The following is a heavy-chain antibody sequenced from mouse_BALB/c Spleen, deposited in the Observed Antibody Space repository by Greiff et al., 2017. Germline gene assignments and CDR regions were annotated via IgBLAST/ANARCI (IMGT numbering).Heavy chain of an antibody. V-gene: IGHV5-6-5*01. D-gene: IGHD2-3*01. CDR2: ISSGGST. CDR3: ARGYDYLDY. CDR1: GFTFSSYA. J-gene: IGHJ2*01. Sequence: EVKVEESGGGLVKPGGSLKLSCAASGFTFSSYAMSWVRQTPEKRLEWVATISSGGSTYYPDSVKGRFTISRDNARNILYLQMSSLRSEDTAMYYCARGYDYLDYWGQGTTLTVSS.